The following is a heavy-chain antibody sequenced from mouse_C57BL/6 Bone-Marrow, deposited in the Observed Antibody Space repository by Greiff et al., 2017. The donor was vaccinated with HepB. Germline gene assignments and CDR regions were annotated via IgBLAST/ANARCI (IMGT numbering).Heavy chain of an antibody. CDR1: GYSITSGYY. Sequence: DVKLQESGPGLVKPSQSLSLTCSVTGYSITSGYYWNWIRQFPGNKLEWMGYISYDGSNNYNPSLKNRISITRDTSKNQFFLKLNSVTTEDTATYYCARDLYLFAYWGQGTLVTVSA. CDR3: ARDLYLFAY. D-gene: IGHD2-1*01. V-gene: IGHV3-6*01. J-gene: IGHJ3*01. CDR2: ISYDGSN.